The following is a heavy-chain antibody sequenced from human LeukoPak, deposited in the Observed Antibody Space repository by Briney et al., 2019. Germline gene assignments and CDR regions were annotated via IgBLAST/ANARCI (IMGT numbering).Heavy chain of an antibody. V-gene: IGHV3-30-3*01. CDR3: ATVRGASGSRWYFDY. CDR1: GFTFSSYA. Sequence: PGRSLRLSCAASGFTFSSYAMHWVRQAPGRGLEWVAVISYDGSNKYYADSVKGRFTISRDNSKNTLYLQMNSLRAEDTAVYYCATVRGASGSRWYFDYWGQGTLVTVSS. J-gene: IGHJ4*02. CDR2: ISYDGSNK. D-gene: IGHD6-13*01.